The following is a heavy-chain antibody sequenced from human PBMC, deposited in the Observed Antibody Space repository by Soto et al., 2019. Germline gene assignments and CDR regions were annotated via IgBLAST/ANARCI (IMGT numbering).Heavy chain of an antibody. J-gene: IGHJ3*02. CDR3: ASERGGAISIHVFDI. CDR2: IMPGSSHI. D-gene: IGHD3-10*01. Sequence: GGSLRLSCAASGFTFSIYSMNWVRQAPGKGLEWVSYIMPGSSHIFYADSVKGRFTISRDNAKNSLYLQMNSLRAEDTAVYYSASERGGAISIHVFDIGGKGKRVPVPS. V-gene: IGHV3-48*01. CDR1: GFTFSIYS.